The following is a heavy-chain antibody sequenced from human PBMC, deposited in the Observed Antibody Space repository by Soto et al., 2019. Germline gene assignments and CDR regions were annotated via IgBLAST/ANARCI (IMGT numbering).Heavy chain of an antibody. D-gene: IGHD6-6*01. CDR3: ALGLRHRNPTYYYYYYGMDV. J-gene: IGHJ6*02. V-gene: IGHV1-69*12. CDR1: GGTFSSYA. Sequence: QVQLVQSGAEVKKPGSSVKVSCKASGGTFSSYAISWVRQAPGQGLEWMGGIIPIFGTANYAQKFQGRVTITADESTSTDYMELSSLRSEDTAVYYCALGLRHRNPTYYYYYYGMDVWGQGTTVTVSS. CDR2: IIPIFGTA.